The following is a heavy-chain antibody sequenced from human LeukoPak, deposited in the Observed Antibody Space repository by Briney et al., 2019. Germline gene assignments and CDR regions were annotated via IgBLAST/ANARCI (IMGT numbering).Heavy chain of an antibody. Sequence: PGGSLRLSCAASGFTFSSYAMRWVRQAPGKGLEWVSGISGSGGSTYYADSVKGRFTIARDNSKNTLYLQMNSLRAEDTAVYYCAKGNCRGTSCYSDYWGPGNLLTVSS. D-gene: IGHD2-2*02. CDR1: GFTFSSYA. J-gene: IGHJ4*02. V-gene: IGHV3-23*01. CDR2: ISGSGGST. CDR3: AKGNCRGTSCYSDY.